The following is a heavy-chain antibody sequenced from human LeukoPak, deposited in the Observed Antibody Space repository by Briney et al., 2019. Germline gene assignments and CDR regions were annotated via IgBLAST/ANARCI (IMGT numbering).Heavy chain of an antibody. CDR1: GFTFSTYW. J-gene: IGHJ4*02. CDR3: VRDPTTETRGYFDY. CDR2: IKQDGSEI. Sequence: PGGSLRLSCATSGFTFSTYWMSWVRQAPGKGLEWVANIKQDGSEIYYVDSVKGRFTISRDNAKNSLYLQMNSLRVEDTAVYSCVRDPTTETRGYFDYWGQGSLVTVSS. V-gene: IGHV3-7*03. D-gene: IGHD4-17*01.